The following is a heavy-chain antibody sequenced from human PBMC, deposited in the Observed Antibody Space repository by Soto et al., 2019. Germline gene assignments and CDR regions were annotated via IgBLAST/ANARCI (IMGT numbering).Heavy chain of an antibody. Sequence: QVQLVESGGGVVQPGRSLRLSCAASGFAFSSYGLHWVRQAPGKGLEGVAVIAYDGNNKYYADSVKGRFTISRDNSKNTLYLQMNSLRAEDTAVYYCAKSVYNWTDGFLDYWGQGTLVTVSS. V-gene: IGHV3-30*18. CDR3: AKSVYNWTDGFLDY. CDR1: GFAFSSYG. J-gene: IGHJ4*02. CDR2: IAYDGNNK. D-gene: IGHD1-1*01.